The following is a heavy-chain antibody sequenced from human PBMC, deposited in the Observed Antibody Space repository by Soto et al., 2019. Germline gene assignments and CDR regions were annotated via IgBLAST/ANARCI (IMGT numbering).Heavy chain of an antibody. D-gene: IGHD6-13*01. V-gene: IGHV4-39*01. J-gene: IGHJ4*02. CDR3: ARHLSSSFNYFDY. Sequence: SETLSLTCTVSGGSISSSSYYWGWIRQPPGKGLEWIGSIYYSGSTYYNPSLKSRVTISVDTSKNQFSLKLSSVTAADTAVYYCARHLSSSFNYFDYWGQGTLVTVSS. CDR1: GGSISSSSYY. CDR2: IYYSGST.